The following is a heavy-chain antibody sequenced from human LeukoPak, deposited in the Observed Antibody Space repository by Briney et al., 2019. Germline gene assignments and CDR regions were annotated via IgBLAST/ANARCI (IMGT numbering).Heavy chain of an antibody. CDR1: GGSISSGDYY. D-gene: IGHD5-18*01. CDR3: ARERAHRTAMALWVFDI. Sequence: PSETLSLTCTVSGGSISSGDYYWSRIRQPPGKGLEWIGYIYYSGSTYYNPSLKSRVTISVDTSKNQFSLKLSSVTAADTAVYYCARERAHRTAMALWVFDIWGQGTMVTVSS. V-gene: IGHV4-30-4*01. J-gene: IGHJ3*02. CDR2: IYYSGST.